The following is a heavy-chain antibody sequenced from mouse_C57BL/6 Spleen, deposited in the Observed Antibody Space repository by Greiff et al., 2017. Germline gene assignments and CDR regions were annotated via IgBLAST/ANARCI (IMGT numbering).Heavy chain of an antibody. J-gene: IGHJ3*01. Sequence: QVQLQQSGAELMKPGASVKLSCKATGYTFTGYWIEWVKQRPGHGLEWIGEILPGSGSTNYNEKFKGKATFTADISSNTAYMQLSSLTTEDSAIYYCAEDYYGSSYGFAYWGQGTLVTVSA. CDR1: GYTFTGYW. V-gene: IGHV1-9*01. CDR3: AEDYYGSSYGFAY. CDR2: ILPGSGST. D-gene: IGHD1-1*01.